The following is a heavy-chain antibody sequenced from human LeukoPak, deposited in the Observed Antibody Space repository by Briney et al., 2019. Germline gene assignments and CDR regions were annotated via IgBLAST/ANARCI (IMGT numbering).Heavy chain of an antibody. CDR1: GGSFSGYY. J-gene: IGHJ4*02. V-gene: IGHV4-34*01. CDR3: ARYYDFFYYFDY. D-gene: IGHD3-3*01. CDR2: INHSGST. Sequence: PSETLSLTCAVYGGSFSGYYWSWIRQPPGKGLEWIGEINHSGSTNYNPSLKSRVTISVDTSKNQFSLKLSSVTAADTAVYYCARYYDFFYYFDYWGQGTLVTVSS.